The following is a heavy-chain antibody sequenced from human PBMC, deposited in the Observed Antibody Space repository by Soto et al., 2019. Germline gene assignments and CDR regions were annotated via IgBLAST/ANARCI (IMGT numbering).Heavy chain of an antibody. D-gene: IGHD6-13*01. J-gene: IGHJ4*02. CDR2: IYYSGRI. V-gene: IGHV4-59*01. CDR1: GGSISSNY. Sequence: LSLTCTVSGGSISSNYWIWIRQPPGKGLEWIGYIYYSGRINYNPSLESRVTISADTSKNQLSLKLTSVTAADTAVYYCARAAWSSSWYFDYWGKGTMVTVSS. CDR3: ARAAWSSSWYFDY.